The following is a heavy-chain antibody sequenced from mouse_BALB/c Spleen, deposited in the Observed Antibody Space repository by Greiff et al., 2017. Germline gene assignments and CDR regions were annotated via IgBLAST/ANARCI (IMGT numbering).Heavy chain of an antibody. Sequence: EVKVVESGGGLVKPGGSLKLSCAASGFTFSSYAMSWVRQTPEKRLEWVASISSGGSTYYPDSVKGRFTISRDNARNILYLQMSSLRSEDTAMYYCARESYGYDANYFDYWGQGTTLTVSS. CDR1: GFTFSSYA. D-gene: IGHD2-2*01. V-gene: IGHV5-6-5*01. CDR3: ARESYGYDANYFDY. CDR2: ISSGGST. J-gene: IGHJ2*01.